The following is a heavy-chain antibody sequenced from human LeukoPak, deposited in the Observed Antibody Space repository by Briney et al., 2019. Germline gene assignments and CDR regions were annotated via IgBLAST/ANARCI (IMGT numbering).Heavy chain of an antibody. CDR2: IIPIFGTA. V-gene: IGHV1-69*05. J-gene: IGHJ6*02. CDR3: ARGKGYSGYDPLYGMDV. CDR1: GGTFSSYA. D-gene: IGHD5-12*01. Sequence: WASVKVSCKASGGTFSSYAISWVRQAPGQGLEWMGGIIPIFGTANYAQKFQGRVTMTRDTSTSTVYMELSSLRSEDTAVYYCARGKGYSGYDPLYGMDVWGQGTTVTVSS.